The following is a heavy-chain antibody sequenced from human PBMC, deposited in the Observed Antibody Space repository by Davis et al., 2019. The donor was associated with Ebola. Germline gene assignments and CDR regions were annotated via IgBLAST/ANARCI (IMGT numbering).Heavy chain of an antibody. CDR1: GGSISSYY. Sequence: SETLSLTCTVSGGSISSYYWSWIRQPPGKGLEWIGYIYYSGSTNYNPALKSRVTISVDTSKNQFSLKLSSVTAADTAVYSCARETRGWWFDPWGQGTLVTVSS. D-gene: IGHD2-15*01. V-gene: IGHV4-59*01. CDR2: IYYSGST. J-gene: IGHJ5*02. CDR3: ARETRGWWFDP.